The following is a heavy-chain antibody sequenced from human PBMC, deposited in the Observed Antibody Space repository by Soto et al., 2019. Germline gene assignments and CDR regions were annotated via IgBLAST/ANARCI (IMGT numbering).Heavy chain of an antibody. CDR3: ARDGVVVPAAPLYYYYGMDD. Sequence: PGGSLRLSCAASGFTFSDYYMSWIRQAPGKGLEWVSYISSSGSTIYYADSVKGRFTISRDNAKNSLYLQMNSLRAEDTAVYYCARDGVVVPAAPLYYYYGMDDWGQGTTVTVSS. CDR1: GFTFSDYY. D-gene: IGHD2-2*01. CDR2: ISSSGSTI. J-gene: IGHJ6*02. V-gene: IGHV3-11*01.